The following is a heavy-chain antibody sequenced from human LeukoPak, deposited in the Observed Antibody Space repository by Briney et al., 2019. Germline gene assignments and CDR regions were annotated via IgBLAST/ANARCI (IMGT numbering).Heavy chain of an antibody. CDR3: FLGFGEFFDY. V-gene: IGHV4-39*07. Sequence: PSENLSLTCTVSGGSISSSSYYWGWIRQPPGKGLEWIGSIYYSGSTYYNPSLKSRATISVDTSKNQFSLKLSSVTAADTAVYYPFLGFGEFFDYWGQGTLVTVSS. D-gene: IGHD3-10*01. J-gene: IGHJ4*02. CDR1: GGSISSSSYY. CDR2: IYYSGST.